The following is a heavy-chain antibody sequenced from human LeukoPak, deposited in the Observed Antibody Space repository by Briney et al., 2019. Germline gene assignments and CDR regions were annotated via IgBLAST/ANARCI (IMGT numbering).Heavy chain of an antibody. CDR2: ISGGGGTI. J-gene: IGHJ4*02. CDR3: ARNQEIDYYDSSGFYWGVEY. CDR1: GFTFSAYS. Sequence: PGGSLRLSCAASGFTFSAYSMNWVRQAPGKGLEWVSFISGGGGTIHYADSVKGRFTISRDNAKNSLHLQMDSLRVEDTAVYYCARNQEIDYYDSSGFYWGVEYWGQGTLVTVSS. V-gene: IGHV3-48*01. D-gene: IGHD3-22*01.